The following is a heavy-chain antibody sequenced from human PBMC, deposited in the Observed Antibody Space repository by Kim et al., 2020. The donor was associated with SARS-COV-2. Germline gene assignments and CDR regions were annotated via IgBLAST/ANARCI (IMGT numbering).Heavy chain of an antibody. J-gene: IGHJ5*02. CDR1: GGTFSSYA. V-gene: IGHV1-69*13. CDR3: ARDCLTYYYDSSGYPELKFDP. D-gene: IGHD3-22*01. CDR2: IIPIFGTA. Sequence: SVKVSCKASGGTFSSYAISWVRQAPGQGLEWMGGIIPIFGTANYAQKFQGRVTITADESTSTAYMELSSLRSEDTAVYYCARDCLTYYYDSSGYPELKFDPWGQGTLVTVSS.